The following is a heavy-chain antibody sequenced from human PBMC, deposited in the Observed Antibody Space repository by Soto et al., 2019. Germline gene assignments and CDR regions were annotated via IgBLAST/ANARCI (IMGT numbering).Heavy chain of an antibody. CDR1: GGSFSGYY. V-gene: IGHV4-34*01. CDR2: INHSGST. Sequence: SETLSLTCAVYGGSFSGYYWSWIRQPPGKGLEWIGEINHSGSTNYNPSLKSRVTISVDTSKNQFSLKLSSVTAADTAVYYCARGRSCYYYYMDVWGKGTTVTVSS. CDR3: ARGRSCYYYYMDV. J-gene: IGHJ6*03.